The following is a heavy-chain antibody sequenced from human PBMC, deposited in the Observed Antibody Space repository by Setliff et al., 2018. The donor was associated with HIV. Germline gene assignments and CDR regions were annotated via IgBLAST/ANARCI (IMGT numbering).Heavy chain of an antibody. CDR1: GGSFSSYH. D-gene: IGHD3-10*01. Sequence: SETLSLTCTVSGGSFSSYHWSWIRHRAGKGLEWIGHIYASGSTKYNPSLESRVTMSVDTPRTQFSLKLRSVTAADTAVYYCARVGASGVPSTMDYYYYMDVWGKGTTVTVSS. J-gene: IGHJ6*03. CDR2: IYASGST. V-gene: IGHV4-4*07. CDR3: ARVGASGVPSTMDYYYYMDV.